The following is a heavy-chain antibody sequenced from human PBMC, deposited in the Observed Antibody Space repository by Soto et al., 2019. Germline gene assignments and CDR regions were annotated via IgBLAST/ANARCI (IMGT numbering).Heavy chain of an antibody. CDR3: VKEVSYDSSGSRGFFDY. Sequence: GGSLRLSCSASGFTFSSYAMHWVRQAPGKGLEYVSAISSNGGSTYYADSVKGRFTISRDNSKNTLYLQMSSLRAEDTAVYYCVKEVSYDSSGSRGFFDYWGQGTLVIVSS. D-gene: IGHD3-22*01. CDR1: GFTFSSYA. J-gene: IGHJ4*02. V-gene: IGHV3-64D*08. CDR2: ISSNGGST.